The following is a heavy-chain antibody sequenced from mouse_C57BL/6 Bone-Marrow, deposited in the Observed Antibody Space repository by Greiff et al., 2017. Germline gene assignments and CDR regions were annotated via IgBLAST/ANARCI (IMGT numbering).Heavy chain of an antibody. Sequence: DVQLVESGGGLVQPGGSMKLSCVASGFTFSNYWMNWVRQSPEKGLEWVAQIRLKSDNYATHYAESVKGRFAISRDDSKSSVYLQMNNLRAEDTGIYYCSCLYGSGYGDYWGQGTTLTVSS. CDR2: IRLKSDNYAT. D-gene: IGHD1-1*01. J-gene: IGHJ2*01. CDR1: GFTFSNYW. CDR3: SCLYGSGYGDY. V-gene: IGHV6-3*01.